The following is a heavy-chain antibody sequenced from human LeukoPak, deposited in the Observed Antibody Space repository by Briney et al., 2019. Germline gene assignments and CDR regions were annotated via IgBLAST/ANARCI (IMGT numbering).Heavy chain of an antibody. V-gene: IGHV3-7*01. CDR1: GFTFRSHW. J-gene: IGHJ4*02. Sequence: PGGSLRLSCEGSGFTFRSHWMSWVRQAPGKGLEWVANIHQYGGEKYYVDSVRGRFTISRDNAKNSLYPQMNSLRADDTAVYYCARDVTALDSWGQGTLVTVSS. CDR2: IHQYGGEK. D-gene: IGHD2-2*01. CDR3: ARDVTALDS.